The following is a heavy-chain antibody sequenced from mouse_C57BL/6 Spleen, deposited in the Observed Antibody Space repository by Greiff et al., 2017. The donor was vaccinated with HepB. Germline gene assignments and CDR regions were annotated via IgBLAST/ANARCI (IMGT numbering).Heavy chain of an antibody. CDR3: AREAPNWDYFDY. D-gene: IGHD4-1*01. CDR1: GYTFTSYG. V-gene: IGHV1-81*01. Sequence: QVQLQQSGAELARPGASVKLSCKASGYTFTSYGISWVKQRTGQGLEWIGEIYPRSRNTYYNEKFKGKATLTADKSSSTAYMELRSLTSEDSAVYFCAREAPNWDYFDYWGQGTTLTVSS. J-gene: IGHJ2*01. CDR2: IYPRSRNT.